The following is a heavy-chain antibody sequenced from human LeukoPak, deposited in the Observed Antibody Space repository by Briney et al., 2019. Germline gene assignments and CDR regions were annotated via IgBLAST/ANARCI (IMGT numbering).Heavy chain of an antibody. Sequence: GGSLRLSCAASGFTFSDYNMRWIRQAPGKGLDWVSSISRSGSTKYYADSVKGRFTISRDNAKNSLFLQMTSLRAEDTAVYYCAREMGGVEGTGYYYMDVWGKGTTVTVSS. V-gene: IGHV3-11*01. D-gene: IGHD2-8*02. CDR2: ISRSGSTK. J-gene: IGHJ6*03. CDR1: GFTFSDYN. CDR3: AREMGGVEGTGYYYMDV.